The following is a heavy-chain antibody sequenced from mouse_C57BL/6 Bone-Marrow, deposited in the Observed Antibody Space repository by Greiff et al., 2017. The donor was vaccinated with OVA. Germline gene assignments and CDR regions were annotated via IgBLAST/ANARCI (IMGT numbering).Heavy chain of an antibody. D-gene: IGHD4-1*01. V-gene: IGHV1-69*01. CDR2: IDPSDSYT. J-gene: IGHJ2*01. Sequence: QVQLQQPGAELVIPGASVKLSCKASGYTFTSYWMHWVKQRPGQGLEWIGEIDPSDSYTNYNQKFKGKSTLTVDKSSSTAYMQLSSLTSEDSAVYYCARSKLGNFDYWGQGTTLTVSS. CDR3: ARSKLGNFDY. CDR1: GYTFTSYW.